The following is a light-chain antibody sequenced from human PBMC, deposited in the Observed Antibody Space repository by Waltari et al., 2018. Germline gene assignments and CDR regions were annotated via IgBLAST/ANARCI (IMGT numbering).Light chain of an antibody. J-gene: IGKJ1*01. Sequence: TTSSRARQNINGWLGLYQLKPEKAPKRLIYKASIVESGVPSRFSGSGSGTEFTPTITSLQPDDFAAYFCQHYNNYSPWTFCQVTEVEVK. CDR2: KAS. CDR1: QNINGW. V-gene: IGKV1-5*03. CDR3: QHYNNYSPWT.